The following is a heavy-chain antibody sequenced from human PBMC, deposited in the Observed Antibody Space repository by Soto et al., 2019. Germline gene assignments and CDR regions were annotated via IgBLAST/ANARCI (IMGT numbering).Heavy chain of an antibody. J-gene: IGHJ6*02. CDR2: IIPILGIA. CDR1: GGTFSSYT. CDR3: ARAQNDLYGMDV. V-gene: IGHV1-69*02. Sequence: QVQLVQSGAEVKKPGSSVKVSCKASGGTFSSYTISWVRQAPGQGLEWMGRIIPILGIANYAQKFQGRVTITADKSTSTAQMELSSMRSEDTAVYYCARAQNDLYGMDVWGQGTTVTVSS. D-gene: IGHD1-1*01.